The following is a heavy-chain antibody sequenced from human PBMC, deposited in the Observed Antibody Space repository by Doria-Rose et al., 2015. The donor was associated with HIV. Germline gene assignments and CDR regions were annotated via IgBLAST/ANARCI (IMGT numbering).Heavy chain of an antibody. V-gene: IGHV3-7*01. CDR3: ARDPSYYFDSSGSNYFDY. J-gene: IGHJ4*02. Sequence: RQGPGKGLEWVANIKQDGSEKYYVDSVKGRFTISRDNAKNSLYLQMNSLRAEDTAVYYCARDPSYYFDSSGSNYFDYWGQGTLVTVSS. D-gene: IGHD3-22*01. CDR2: IKQDGSEK.